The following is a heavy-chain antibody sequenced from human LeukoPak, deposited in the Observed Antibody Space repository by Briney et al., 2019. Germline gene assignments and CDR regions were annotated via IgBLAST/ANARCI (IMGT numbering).Heavy chain of an antibody. V-gene: IGHV4-59*01. D-gene: IGHD3-10*01. CDR1: GGSISSYY. CDR3: ARSELLWFGGVNSGFDY. J-gene: IGHJ4*02. CDR2: VYYSGST. Sequence: SETLSLTCTVSGGSISSYYWSWIRQPPGKGLEWIGYVYYSGSTDYNPSLKSRVTISVDTSKNQFSLKLSSVTAADTAVYYCARSELLWFGGVNSGFDYWGQGTLVTVSS.